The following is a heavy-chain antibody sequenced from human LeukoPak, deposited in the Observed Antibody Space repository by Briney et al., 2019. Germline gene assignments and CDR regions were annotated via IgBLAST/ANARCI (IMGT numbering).Heavy chain of an antibody. CDR3: AQDTGKGDY. Sequence: GGSLRLSCAASGFIFDDHGMHWVRQAPGKGLEWVSGISWSSGIIGYADSVKGRFTISRDNSKNTLYLQMNSLSTEDTAMYYCAQDTGKGDYWGQGTQVTVSS. V-gene: IGHV3-9*01. CDR2: ISWSSGII. CDR1: GFIFDDHG. D-gene: IGHD1-14*01. J-gene: IGHJ4*02.